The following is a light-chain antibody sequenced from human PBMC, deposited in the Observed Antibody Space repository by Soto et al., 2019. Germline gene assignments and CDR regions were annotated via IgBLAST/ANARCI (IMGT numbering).Light chain of an antibody. CDR3: QQVNVYPST. CDR1: QGISSY. V-gene: IGKV1-9*01. J-gene: IGKJ4*01. Sequence: IQLTQSPSSLSASVGDRVTITCRASQGISSYLGWYQQKPGKAPNLLIYDASTLHSGVPSRFGGGRSGTDFTLTISSLQPEDFETYYCQQVNVYPSTFGGGTKV. CDR2: DAS.